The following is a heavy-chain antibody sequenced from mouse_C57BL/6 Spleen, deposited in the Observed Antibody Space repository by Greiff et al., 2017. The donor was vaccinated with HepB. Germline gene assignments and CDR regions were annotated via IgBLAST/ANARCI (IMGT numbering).Heavy chain of an antibody. Sequence: EVQLKQSGPELVKPGASVKISCKASGYSFTGYYMNWVKQSPEKSLEWIGEINPSTGGTTYNQKFKAKATLTVDKSSSTAYMQLKSLTSEDSAVYYCARGDYYGSSSWFAYWGQGTLVTVSA. J-gene: IGHJ3*01. CDR3: ARGDYYGSSSWFAY. V-gene: IGHV1-42*01. CDR2: INPSTGGT. D-gene: IGHD1-1*01. CDR1: GYSFTGYY.